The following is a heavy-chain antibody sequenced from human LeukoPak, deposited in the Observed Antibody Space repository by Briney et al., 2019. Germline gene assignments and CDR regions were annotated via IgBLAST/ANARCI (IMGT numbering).Heavy chain of an antibody. CDR3: VSHSDSLTSYSFDY. D-gene: IGHD3-9*01. J-gene: IGHJ4*02. Sequence: GGSLRLSCAASGLIVSSNYMSWVRQPPGKGLEWVSIIYSSGNTYYADSVKGRFTITRDNSKNTLSLQMNSLRVEDTAVYYCVSHSDSLTSYSFDYWGQGTLVTVSS. CDR2: IYSSGNT. V-gene: IGHV3-53*01. CDR1: GLIVSSNY.